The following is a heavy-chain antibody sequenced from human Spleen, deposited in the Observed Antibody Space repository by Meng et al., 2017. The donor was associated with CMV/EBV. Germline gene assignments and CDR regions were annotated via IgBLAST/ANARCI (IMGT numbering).Heavy chain of an antibody. J-gene: IGHJ4*02. CDR2: INGSGST. CDR3: ATTPYRRSSGTDY. D-gene: IGHD6-6*01. Sequence: SQTLSLTCAVYGGSFSGYYWSWIRQPPGKGLEWIGEINGSGSTSNNPSLESRVTISLDTSKNQFSLKLTSVTAADTAVYYCATTPYRRSSGTDYWGQGMPVTVSS. V-gene: IGHV4-34*01. CDR1: GGSFSGYY.